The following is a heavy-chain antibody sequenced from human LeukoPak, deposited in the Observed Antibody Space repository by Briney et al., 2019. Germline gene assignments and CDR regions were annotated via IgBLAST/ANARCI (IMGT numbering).Heavy chain of an antibody. J-gene: IGHJ6*03. Sequence: ASVKVSCKASGGTFSSYAISWVRQAPGQGLEWMGGIIPIFGTANYAQKFQGRVTITADESTSTAYMELSSLRSEDTAVYYCARRTGTTGTTGYYYYYMDVWGKGTTVTVSS. CDR2: IIPIFGTA. CDR3: ARRTGTTGTTGYYYYYMDV. CDR1: GGTFSSYA. D-gene: IGHD1-1*01. V-gene: IGHV1-69*13.